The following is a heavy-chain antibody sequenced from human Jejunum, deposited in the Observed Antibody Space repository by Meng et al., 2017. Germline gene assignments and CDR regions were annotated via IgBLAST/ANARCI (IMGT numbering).Heavy chain of an antibody. CDR2: IQHRGNT. Sequence: QVQLQQWGAGLLRPSETLSLTCAVYGGSFSGYYWTLIRQAPGKGLEWSGEIQHRGNTNYNPSLKSRVTISLDTSKNQFSLRLTYVTAADTAVYYCARGPNDVYFDSWGQGTLVTVSS. D-gene: IGHD3-16*01. CDR3: ARGPNDVYFDS. J-gene: IGHJ4*02. V-gene: IGHV4-34*02. CDR1: GGSFSGYY.